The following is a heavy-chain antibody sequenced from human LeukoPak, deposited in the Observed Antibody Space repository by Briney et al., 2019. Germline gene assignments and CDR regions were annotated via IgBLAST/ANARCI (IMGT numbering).Heavy chain of an antibody. D-gene: IGHD3-10*01. Sequence: PGGSLRLSCAASGFPFSSYGMHWVRQAPGKGLEWVAFIPYDGSDKFYADSVKGRFTISRDNSKNTLYLQMNSLRAEDTAVYYCASEGSGSYWAFDYWGQGTLVTVSS. CDR1: GFPFSSYG. CDR3: ASEGSGSYWAFDY. J-gene: IGHJ4*02. CDR2: IPYDGSDK. V-gene: IGHV3-30*02.